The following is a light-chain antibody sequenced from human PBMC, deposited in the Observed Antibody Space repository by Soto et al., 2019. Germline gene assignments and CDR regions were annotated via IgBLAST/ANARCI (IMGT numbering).Light chain of an antibody. Sequence: QSVLTQPPSASGTPGQRVTISCSGSNSNIESNTVNWYQQLPGTAPKLLIYSNNQRPSGVPDRFSGSKSGTSASLAISGLQSDDEADYYCAAWDDSLNGHVEFGGGTKLTVL. CDR2: SNN. J-gene: IGLJ2*01. CDR3: AAWDDSLNGHVE. V-gene: IGLV1-44*01. CDR1: NSNIESNT.